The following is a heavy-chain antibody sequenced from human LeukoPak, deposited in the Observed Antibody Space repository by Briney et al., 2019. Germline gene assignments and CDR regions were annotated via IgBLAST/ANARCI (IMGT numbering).Heavy chain of an antibody. CDR2: ISHSGSN. V-gene: IGHV4-30-2*01. Sequence: TLSLTCAVSGDSISSGTYCWTWIRQPPGKGLESIGFISHSGSNYYNPSRKSRVTMSVDRSENQYSLELSSVTPADTAVYYCARGLIVPSTIFDYWGQGALVTVSS. D-gene: IGHD2-2*02. CDR3: ARGLIVPSTIFDY. CDR1: GDSISSGTYC. J-gene: IGHJ4*02.